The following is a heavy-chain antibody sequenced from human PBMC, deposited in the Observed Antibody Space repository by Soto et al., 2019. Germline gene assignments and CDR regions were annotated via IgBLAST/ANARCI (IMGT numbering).Heavy chain of an antibody. Sequence: EVQLVESGGGLVKPGGSLRLSCAASGFTFNNAWMNWVRQAPGKGLEWVGRIRSKTDGGTTDYAAPMKGRFSISRDDSKNTLYLQINSLKTEDTAVYFCTTDRLLPYYFDYWGQGTLVTVSS. D-gene: IGHD2-15*01. V-gene: IGHV3-15*07. CDR3: TTDRLLPYYFDY. CDR2: IRSKTDGGTT. J-gene: IGHJ4*02. CDR1: GFTFNNAW.